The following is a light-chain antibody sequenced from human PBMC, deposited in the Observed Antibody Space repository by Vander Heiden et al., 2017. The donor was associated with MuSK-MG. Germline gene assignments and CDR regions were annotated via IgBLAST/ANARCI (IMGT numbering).Light chain of an antibody. V-gene: IGKV3-20*01. Sequence: EIVLTQSPGTLSLSPGERATLSCRASQSVSSSYLAWYQQKPGQAPRLLIYGASSRATGIPDRFSGSGSGTDFTLTISRLEPEDFAVYYCQQYGSSLEAFTFGPGTKVEIK. CDR2: GAS. CDR1: QSVSSSY. CDR3: QQYGSSLEAFT. J-gene: IGKJ3*01.